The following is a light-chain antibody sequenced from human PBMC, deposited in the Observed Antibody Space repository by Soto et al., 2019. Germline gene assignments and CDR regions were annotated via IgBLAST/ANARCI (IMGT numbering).Light chain of an antibody. V-gene: IGLV1-40*01. Sequence: QSALTQPPSVSGAPGQRVTISCTGSSSNIGAGYDVHWYQQLPGTAPKLLIYHNSNRPSGVPDRFSGSKSGTSASLAITGLQAEYEADYYCQSYDSSLSGSRVFGTGTKVTVL. CDR3: QSYDSSLSGSRV. CDR1: SSNIGAGYD. J-gene: IGLJ1*01. CDR2: HNS.